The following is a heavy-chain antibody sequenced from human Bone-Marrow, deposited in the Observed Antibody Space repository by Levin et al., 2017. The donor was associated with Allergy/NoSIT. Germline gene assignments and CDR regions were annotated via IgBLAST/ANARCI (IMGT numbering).Heavy chain of an antibody. Sequence: GESLKISCAASGFNFNTYAMHWVRQAPGKGLEWVAVISYDGVDKYYADSVKGRFIVSRDNSQNALYLHLNSLTHDDTAIYYCARAPGQFDYWGQGNLVTVSS. V-gene: IGHV3-30*04. J-gene: IGHJ4*02. D-gene: IGHD1-14*01. CDR1: GFNFNTYA. CDR3: ARAPGQFDY. CDR2: ISYDGVDK.